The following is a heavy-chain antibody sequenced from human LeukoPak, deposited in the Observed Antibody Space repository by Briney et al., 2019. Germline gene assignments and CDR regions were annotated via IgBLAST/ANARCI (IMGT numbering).Heavy chain of an antibody. CDR1: GGTFSSYA. V-gene: IGHV1-69*05. J-gene: IGHJ3*02. CDR2: IIPIFGTA. D-gene: IGHD6-13*01. CDR3: AREAGYSSSWHSAFDI. Sequence: ASVKVSCKASGGTFSSYATSWVRQAPGQGLEWMGGIIPIFGTANYAQKFQGRVTITTDESTSTAYMELSSLRSEDTAVYYCAREAGYSSSWHSAFDIWGQGTMVTVSS.